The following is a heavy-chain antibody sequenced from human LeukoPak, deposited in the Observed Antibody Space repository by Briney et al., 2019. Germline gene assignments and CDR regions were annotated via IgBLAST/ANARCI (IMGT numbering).Heavy chain of an antibody. V-gene: IGHV4-39*01. D-gene: IGHD5-18*01. CDR2: IYYSKNT. CDR1: GGSISSSSVY. J-gene: IGHJ4*02. CDR3: VSPRGFSYGYFDY. Sequence: AETLSLACTVSGGSISSSSVYWGWIRQPPGKGLEWIGSIYYSKNTYYNPSLKSRVTISADTSKNQFSLTLGSVSATDTAVYYCVSPRGFSYGYFDYWGQGTLVTVSS.